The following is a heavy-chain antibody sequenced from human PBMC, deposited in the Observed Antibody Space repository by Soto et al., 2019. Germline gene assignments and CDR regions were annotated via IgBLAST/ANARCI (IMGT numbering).Heavy chain of an antibody. V-gene: IGHV3-48*01. J-gene: IGHJ3*02. CDR3: ARDGGVAVAVDASDI. CDR2: ISSSSSTI. CDR1: GFTFSSYS. D-gene: IGHD6-19*01. Sequence: GGSLRLSCAASGFTFSSYSMNWVRQAPGKGLEWVSYISSSSSTIYYADSVKGRFTISRDNAKNSLYLQMNSLRAEDTALYFCARDGGVAVAVDASDIWGQGTMVTVSS.